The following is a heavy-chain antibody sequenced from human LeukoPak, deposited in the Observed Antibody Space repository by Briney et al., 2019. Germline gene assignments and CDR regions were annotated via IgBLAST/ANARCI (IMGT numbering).Heavy chain of an antibody. V-gene: IGHV3-74*01. Sequence: PGGSLTLSCAASGFTFSSYWMHWVCQAPGKGLVWVSRINENGRTTSYADSVKGRFTISRDNAKNTVYLQMTSLRAEDTAIYYCARDLTMLGTPGDDFDYWGQGSLVTVSS. CDR2: INENGRTT. CDR1: GFTFSSYW. J-gene: IGHJ4*02. D-gene: IGHD3-3*01. CDR3: ARDLTMLGTPGDDFDY.